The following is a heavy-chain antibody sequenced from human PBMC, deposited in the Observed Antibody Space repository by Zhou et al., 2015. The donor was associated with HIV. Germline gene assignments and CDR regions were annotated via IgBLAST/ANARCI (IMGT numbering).Heavy chain of an antibody. Sequence: QVQLVQSGTEVKKPGSSVKVSCEASGGTFSNYAVSWVRQAPGQGLEWMGAIIPIFGTVKNAQKFQGRVTLTADRSTNTAYMEMRSLTSEDTAVYYCARDRRGARPDWRYFDLWGRGTLVSVSS. CDR1: GGTFSNYA. D-gene: IGHD6-6*01. CDR3: ARDRRGARPDWRYFDL. J-gene: IGHJ2*01. CDR2: IIPIFGTV. V-gene: IGHV1-69*06.